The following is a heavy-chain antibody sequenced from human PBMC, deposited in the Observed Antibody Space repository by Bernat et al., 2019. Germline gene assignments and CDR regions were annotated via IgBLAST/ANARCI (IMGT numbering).Heavy chain of an antibody. CDR3: ARTPIRSSYGMDV. V-gene: IGHV1-69*04. J-gene: IGHJ6*02. CDR2: IIPILGIA. D-gene: IGHD3-3*01. CDR1: GGTFSSYA. Sequence: QVQLVQSGAEVKKPGSSVKVSCKASGGTFSSYAISWVRQAPGQGLEWMGRIIPILGIANYAQKFQGRVTMTADKSTSTAYMELSSLRAEDTAVYYCARTPIRSSYGMDVWGQGTTVTVSS.